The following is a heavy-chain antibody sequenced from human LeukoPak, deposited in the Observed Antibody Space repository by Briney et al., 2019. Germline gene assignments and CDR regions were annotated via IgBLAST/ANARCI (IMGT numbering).Heavy chain of an antibody. V-gene: IGHV3-33*01. Sequence: QPGRSLRLSCAASGFTFSSYGMHWVRQAPGKGLEWVAVIWYDGSNKYYADSVKGRFTISRDNSKNTPYLQMNSLRAEDTAVYYCARGYCSSTSCYGYFDYWGQGTLVTVSS. CDR2: IWYDGSNK. CDR1: GFTFSSYG. CDR3: ARGYCSSTSCYGYFDY. J-gene: IGHJ4*02. D-gene: IGHD2-2*01.